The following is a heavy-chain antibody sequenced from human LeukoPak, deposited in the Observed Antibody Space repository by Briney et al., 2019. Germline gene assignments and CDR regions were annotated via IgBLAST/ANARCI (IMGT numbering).Heavy chain of an antibody. Sequence: ASVKVSCKASGYTFSGYYVHWVRQTPGQGLEWMGWISPNSGGTNYAQSFQGRVTMTRDTSISTAYMELSRLRSDDTAVYYCAREYGSSYYFDSWGQGTLVTVSS. CDR1: GYTFSGYY. CDR3: AREYGSSYYFDS. J-gene: IGHJ4*02. D-gene: IGHD6-13*01. V-gene: IGHV1-2*02. CDR2: ISPNSGGT.